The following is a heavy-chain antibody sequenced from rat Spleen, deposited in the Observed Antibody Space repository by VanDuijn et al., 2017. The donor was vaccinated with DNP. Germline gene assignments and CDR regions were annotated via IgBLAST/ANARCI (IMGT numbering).Heavy chain of an antibody. J-gene: IGHJ2*01. D-gene: IGHD1-2*01. Sequence: EVQLVESGGGLVHPGGSLKLSCTASGFTFSDYYMAWVRQVPGKGLEWIASITSGSGTTSYSDAVKGRFTISRDNAKNTQYLRMDSLRSEDTATYYCARHRAIAAIWDYWGQGVMVTVSS. CDR2: ITSGSGTT. CDR3: ARHRAIAAIWDY. CDR1: GFTFSDYY. V-gene: IGHV5S13*01.